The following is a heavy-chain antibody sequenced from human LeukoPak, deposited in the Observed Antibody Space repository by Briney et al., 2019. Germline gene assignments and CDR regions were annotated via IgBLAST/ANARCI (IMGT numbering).Heavy chain of an antibody. CDR1: GGSISSFY. J-gene: IGHJ4*02. V-gene: IGHV4-59*01. CDR2: IYYTGST. CDR3: ARDRGDGYKFFDY. D-gene: IGHD5-24*01. Sequence: SETLSFTCTVSGGSISSFYWSWIRQPPGKGLEWIGFIYYTGSTSYNPSLKSRVTMSVDTSKNQFSLKLSSVTDADTAVYFCARDRGDGYKFFDYWGQGTLVTVSS.